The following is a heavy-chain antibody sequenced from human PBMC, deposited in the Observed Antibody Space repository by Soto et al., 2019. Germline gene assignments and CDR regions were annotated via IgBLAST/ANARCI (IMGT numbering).Heavy chain of an antibody. CDR3: AKGGAIVAAGTRVYLYNAMDV. D-gene: IGHD1-26*01. CDR1: GYTFTGYY. CDR2: INPNSGDT. V-gene: IGHV1-2*02. Sequence: ASVKVSCKASGYTFTGYYVHWVRQAPGQGLEWIGWINPNSGDTYLAQRFQGRVTMNRDTSIGTAYMELRGLTSDDTAEYYCAKGGAIVAAGTRVYLYNAMDVWGQGTTVTVSS. J-gene: IGHJ6*02.